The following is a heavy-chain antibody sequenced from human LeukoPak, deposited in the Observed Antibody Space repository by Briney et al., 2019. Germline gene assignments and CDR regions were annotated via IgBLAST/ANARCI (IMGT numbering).Heavy chain of an antibody. J-gene: IGHJ4*02. CDR3: AKDLRATVTTYYFDY. CDR2: IKSKTDGGTT. Sequence: GGSLRLSCAASGFTFSNAWMSWVRQAPGKGLEWVGRIKSKTDGGTTDYAAPVKGRFTISRDDSKNTLYLQMNSLKTEDTAVYYCAKDLRATVTTYYFDYWGQGTLVTVSS. V-gene: IGHV3-15*01. D-gene: IGHD4-17*01. CDR1: GFTFSNAW.